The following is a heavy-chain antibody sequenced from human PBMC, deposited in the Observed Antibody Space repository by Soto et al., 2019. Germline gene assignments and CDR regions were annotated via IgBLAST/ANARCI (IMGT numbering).Heavy chain of an antibody. V-gene: IGHV3-23*01. Sequence: GSLRLSCAASGFTFSSYAMSWVRQAPGKGLEWVSAISGSGGSTYYADSVKGRFTISRDNSKNTLYLQMNSLRAEDTAVYYCAKDQDWVVHFDYWGQGTLVTVSS. CDR1: GFTFSSYA. J-gene: IGHJ4*02. CDR2: ISGSGGST. CDR3: AKDQDWVVHFDY. D-gene: IGHD2-15*01.